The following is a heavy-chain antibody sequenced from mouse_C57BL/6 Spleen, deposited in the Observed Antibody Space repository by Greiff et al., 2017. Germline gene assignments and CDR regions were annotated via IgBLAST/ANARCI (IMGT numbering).Heavy chain of an antibody. D-gene: IGHD2-4*01. J-gene: IGHJ4*01. CDR3: ARSVYYDYDDYAMDY. CDR2: INPSSGYT. CDR1: GYTFTSYT. V-gene: IGHV1-4*01. Sequence: VQGVESGAELARPGASVKMSCKASGYTFTSYTMHWVKQRPGQGLEWIGYINPSSGYTKYNQKFKDKATLTADKSSSTAYMQLSSLTSEDSAVYYCARSVYYDYDDYAMDYWGQGTSVTVSS.